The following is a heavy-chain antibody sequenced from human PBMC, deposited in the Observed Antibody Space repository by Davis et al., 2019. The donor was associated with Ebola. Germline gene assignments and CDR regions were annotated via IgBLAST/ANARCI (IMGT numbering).Heavy chain of an antibody. D-gene: IGHD4-11*01. J-gene: IGHJ5*02. V-gene: IGHV1-3*01. CDR2: INAGNGNT. CDR3: ARDSSLATTSWFDP. Sequence: ASVKVSCKASGYTFTSYAMHWVRQAPGQRLEWMGWINAGNGNTKYSQKFQGRVTMTRDTSISTAYMELSRLRSDDTAVYYCARDSSLATTSWFDPWGQGTLVTVSS. CDR1: GYTFTSYA.